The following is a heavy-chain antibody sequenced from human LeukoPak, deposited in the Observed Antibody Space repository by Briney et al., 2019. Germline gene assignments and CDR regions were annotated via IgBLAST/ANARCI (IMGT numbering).Heavy chain of an antibody. V-gene: IGHV3-33*06. CDR2: IWSDGSNQ. D-gene: IGHD3-10*01. CDR1: GFTFSSYG. Sequence: GESLKISCAASGFTFSSYGMHWVRQAPGKGLEWVAIIWSDGSNQYYADSVKGRFTISKDTFKNTVYLQMNSLRAEDTAVYYCAKDYRSGAFDYWGQGTLVTVSS. J-gene: IGHJ4*02. CDR3: AKDYRSGAFDY.